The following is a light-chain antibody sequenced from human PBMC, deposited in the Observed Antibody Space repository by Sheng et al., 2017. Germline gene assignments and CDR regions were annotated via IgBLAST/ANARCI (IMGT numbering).Light chain of an antibody. CDR2: EAS. J-gene: IGKJ2*01. CDR3: QQYNSYSYT. Sequence: DIQMTQSPSTLSASVGDRVTITCRASQSISSWLAWYQQKPGKAPKLLIYEASSLESGVPSRLSGSGSGTEFTLTISSLQPDDFATYYCQQYNSYSYTFGQGTKLEI. V-gene: IGKV1-5*03. CDR1: QSISSW.